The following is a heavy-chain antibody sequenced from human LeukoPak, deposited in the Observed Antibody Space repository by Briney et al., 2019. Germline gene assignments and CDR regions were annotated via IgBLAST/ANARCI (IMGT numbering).Heavy chain of an antibody. CDR1: GGSFSGYY. J-gene: IGHJ4*02. Sequence: SETLSLTCAVWGGSFSGYYWSWIRQPPGKGLEWIGEINHSGSTNYNPSLKSRVTISVDTSKNQFSLKLSSVTAADTAVYYCARGYGSADYWGQGTLVTVSS. CDR2: INHSGST. V-gene: IGHV4-34*01. D-gene: IGHD3-10*01. CDR3: ARGYGSADY.